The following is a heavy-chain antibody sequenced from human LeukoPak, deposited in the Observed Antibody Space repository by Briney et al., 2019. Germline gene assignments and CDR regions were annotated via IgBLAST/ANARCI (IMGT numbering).Heavy chain of an antibody. CDR2: VYYTATT. D-gene: IGHD2-2*01. V-gene: IGHV4-39*01. Sequence: SETLSLTCTVSGASITSSSYHWGWVRQSPGKGLEWIGSVYYTATTYSNPSLESRVSISVDTSKNQFSLKVSSVTAADTAGYYCARRGPTCTTTTCSLSRGTFGPWGQGTLVTVSS. CDR3: ARRGPTCTTTTCSLSRGTFGP. J-gene: IGHJ5*02. CDR1: GASITSSSYH.